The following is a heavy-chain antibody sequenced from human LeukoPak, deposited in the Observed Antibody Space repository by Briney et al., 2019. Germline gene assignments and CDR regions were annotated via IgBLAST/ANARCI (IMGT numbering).Heavy chain of an antibody. J-gene: IGHJ4*02. D-gene: IGHD3-10*01. V-gene: IGHV4-59*01. CDR3: ARDYSGSLDY. Sequence: SETLSLTCTVSGGSISSYYWSWIRQSPGKGLEWIGYISHSGSVNYNPSLKSRVTMSVDTSKNQFSLKLSSVTAADTAVYYCARDYSGSLDYWGQGTLVTVSS. CDR1: GGSISSYY. CDR2: ISHSGSV.